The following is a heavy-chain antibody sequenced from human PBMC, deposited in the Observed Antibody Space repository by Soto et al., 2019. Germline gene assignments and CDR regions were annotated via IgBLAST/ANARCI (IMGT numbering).Heavy chain of an antibody. D-gene: IGHD3-22*01. CDR3: AKSPGRYYDSSGYYDYFDY. J-gene: IGHJ4*02. Sequence: GGSLRLSCAASGFTFSSYAMSWVRQAPGKGLEWVSAISGSGGSTYYADSVKGRFTISRDNSKNTLYLQMNSLRAEDTAVYYCAKSPGRYYDSSGYYDYFDYWGQGTLVTVSS. CDR2: ISGSGGST. V-gene: IGHV3-23*01. CDR1: GFTFSSYA.